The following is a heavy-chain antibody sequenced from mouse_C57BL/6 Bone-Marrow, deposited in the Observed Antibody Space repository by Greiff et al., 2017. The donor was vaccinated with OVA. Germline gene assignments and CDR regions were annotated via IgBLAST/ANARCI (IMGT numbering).Heavy chain of an antibody. CDR2: IYPGDGDT. Sequence: VQLQQSGPELVKPGASVKISCKASGYAFSSSWMNWVKQRPGKGLEWIGRIYPGDGDTNYNGKFKGKATLTADKSSSTAYMQLSSLTSEDSAVYYCARLLRFIFDYWGQGTTLTDSS. D-gene: IGHD1-1*01. V-gene: IGHV1-82*01. CDR1: GYAFSSSW. J-gene: IGHJ2*01. CDR3: ARLLRFIFDY.